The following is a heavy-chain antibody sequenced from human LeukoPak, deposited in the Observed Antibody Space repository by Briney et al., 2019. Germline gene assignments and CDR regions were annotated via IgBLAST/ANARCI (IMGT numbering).Heavy chain of an antibody. Sequence: SGPKLVKPTQTLTLTCTFSGFSLSTTGVGVGWIRQPPGKALEWLALIYWNDDKRYSPSLKSRLTITKDTSKNQVVLTMTNMDPVDTATYYCARRREMATLVYAFDIWGQGTMVTVSS. CDR2: IYWNDDK. D-gene: IGHD5-24*01. J-gene: IGHJ3*02. CDR3: ARRREMATLVYAFDI. V-gene: IGHV2-5*01. CDR1: GFSLSTTGVG.